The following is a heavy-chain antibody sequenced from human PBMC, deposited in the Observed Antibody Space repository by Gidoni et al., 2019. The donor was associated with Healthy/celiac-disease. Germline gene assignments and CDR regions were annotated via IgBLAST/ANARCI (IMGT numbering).Heavy chain of an antibody. V-gene: IGHV1-69*01. CDR1: GGTFSSYA. CDR3: AGYCSGGSCYLPHYYYYGMDV. Sequence: QVQLVQSGAEVKKPGSSVKVSCKASGGTFSSYAISWVRQAPGQGLEWMGGIIPIFGTANYAQKFQGRVTITADESTSTAYMELSSLRSEDTAVYYCAGYCSGGSCYLPHYYYYGMDVWGQGTTVTVSS. D-gene: IGHD2-15*01. J-gene: IGHJ6*02. CDR2: IIPIFGTA.